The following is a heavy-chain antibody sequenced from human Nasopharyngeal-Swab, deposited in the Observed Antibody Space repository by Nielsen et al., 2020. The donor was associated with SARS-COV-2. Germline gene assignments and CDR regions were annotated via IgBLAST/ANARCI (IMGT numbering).Heavy chain of an antibody. J-gene: IGHJ6*02. CDR1: GGTFSSYA. CDR3: ARDRYDILTGYYPPPYYGMDV. CDR2: IIPIFGTA. V-gene: IGHV1-69*13. D-gene: IGHD3-9*01. Sequence: SVKVSCKASGGTFSSYAISWERQAPGQGREWMGGIIPIFGTANYAQKFQGRVTITADESTSTAYMELSSLRSEDTAVYYCARDRYDILTGYYPPPYYGMDVWGQGTTVTVSS.